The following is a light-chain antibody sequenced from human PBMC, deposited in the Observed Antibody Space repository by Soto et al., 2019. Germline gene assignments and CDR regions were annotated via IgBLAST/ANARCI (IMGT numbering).Light chain of an antibody. Sequence: EIVMTQSPATLSVSQGERATLSCRASQSVSSNLAWYQQKPGQAPRLLIYGASTRAAGIPARFSCSGSGTEFTLTISSLQSEDFAVYYCQQYNNWPPWTFGQGTKVEIK. J-gene: IGKJ1*01. V-gene: IGKV3-15*01. CDR3: QQYNNWPPWT. CDR1: QSVSSN. CDR2: GAS.